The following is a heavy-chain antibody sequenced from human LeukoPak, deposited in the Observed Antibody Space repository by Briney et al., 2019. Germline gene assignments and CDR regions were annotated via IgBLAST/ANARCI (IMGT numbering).Heavy chain of an antibody. D-gene: IGHD3-22*01. CDR3: ARVGTVVVGGY. CDR2: INAGNGNT. V-gene: IGHV1-3*01. CDR1: GYTFTNYA. Sequence: EASVKVSCKASGYTFTNYAIHWVRQAPGQRLEWMGWINAGNGNTKYSQKFQGRVTITRDTSASTAYMELSSLRSEDTAVYYCARVGTVVVGGYWGQGTLVTVSS. J-gene: IGHJ4*02.